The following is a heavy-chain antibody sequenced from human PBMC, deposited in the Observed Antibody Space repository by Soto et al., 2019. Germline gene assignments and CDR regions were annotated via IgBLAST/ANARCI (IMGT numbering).Heavy chain of an antibody. CDR3: AREPCSGGSCYLDY. D-gene: IGHD2-15*01. CDR2: ISAYNGNT. CDR1: GFTFTNYG. J-gene: IGHJ4*02. V-gene: IGHV1-18*01. Sequence: QVQLEQSGAEVKKPGASVTVSCKTSGFTFTNYGISWVRQAPGQGLEWMGWISAYNGNTNYAQKLQGRVTMTTDTSTSTAYMELRSLRSDDTAVYYCAREPCSGGSCYLDYWGQGTLVTVSS.